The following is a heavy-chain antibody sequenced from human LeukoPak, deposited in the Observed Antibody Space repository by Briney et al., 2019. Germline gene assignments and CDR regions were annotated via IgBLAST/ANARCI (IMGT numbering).Heavy chain of an antibody. CDR3: ASWPPFTWIGIDY. CDR2: IYYSGST. V-gene: IGHV4-30-4*01. J-gene: IGHJ4*02. Sequence: SETLSLTCTVSGGSISSGDYYWSWIRQPPGKGLEWIGYIYYSGSTYYSPSLKSRVTISVDTSKNQFSLKLSSVTAADTAVYYCASWPPFTWIGIDYWGQGTLVTVSS. CDR1: GGSISSGDYY. D-gene: IGHD5-12*01.